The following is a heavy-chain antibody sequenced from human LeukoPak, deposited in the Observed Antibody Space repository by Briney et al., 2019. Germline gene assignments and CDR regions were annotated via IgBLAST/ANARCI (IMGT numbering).Heavy chain of an antibody. CDR2: IIPIFGTA. V-gene: IGHV1-69*13. Sequence: SVKVSCKASGGTFSSYAISWVRQAPGQGLEWMGGIIPIFGTANYAQTFQGTVTITADESTSTAYMELSSLRSEDTAVYYSARSLENSHYYYGMDVWGQGTTVTVSS. CDR3: ARSLENSHYYYGMDV. CDR1: GGTFSSYA. D-gene: IGHD1/OR15-1a*01. J-gene: IGHJ6*02.